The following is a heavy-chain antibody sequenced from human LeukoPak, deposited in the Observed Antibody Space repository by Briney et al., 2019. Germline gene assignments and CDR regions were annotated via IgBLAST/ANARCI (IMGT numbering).Heavy chain of an antibody. D-gene: IGHD3-10*01. Sequence: ASVTVSYTASGYTFTIYGISWVRQAPGQGLEWMGWISAYNGNRNYAQKLHGRVTMTTDTSTSTAYMELRSVRSDDTAVYYCALVRGAWGYCYYGMDVWGQGATVTVSS. CDR2: ISAYNGNR. J-gene: IGHJ6*01. CDR3: ALVRGAWGYCYYGMDV. CDR1: GYTFTIYG. V-gene: IGHV1-18*01.